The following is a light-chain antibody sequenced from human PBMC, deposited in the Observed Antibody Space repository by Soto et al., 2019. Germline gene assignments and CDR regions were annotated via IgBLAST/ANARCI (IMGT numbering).Light chain of an antibody. V-gene: IGKV3-15*01. CDR1: QSVSSN. CDR2: GAS. J-gene: IGKJ1*01. CDR3: QQYHNSPWT. Sequence: EIVMTQSPATLSVSPGERATLSCRASQSVSSNLAWYQQKPGQAPRLLIYGASTRATGIPARFSGSGSRTVFTFTFNSLQSEDYSVYYCQQYHNSPWTFGQGTKVEIQ.